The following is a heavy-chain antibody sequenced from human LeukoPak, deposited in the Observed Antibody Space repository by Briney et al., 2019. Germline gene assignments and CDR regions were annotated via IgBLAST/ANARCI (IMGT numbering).Heavy chain of an antibody. Sequence: SETLSLTCTVSGGPISSYYWSWIRQPPGKGLEWIGYIYYSGSTNYNPSLKSRVTISVDTSKNQFSLNLTSVTAADTAVYYCARGSLVTFYYDSSGPKTRGYFDSWGQGSLVTVSS. D-gene: IGHD3-22*01. J-gene: IGHJ4*02. CDR2: IYYSGST. V-gene: IGHV4-59*12. CDR1: GGPISSYY. CDR3: ARGSLVTFYYDSSGPKTRGYFDS.